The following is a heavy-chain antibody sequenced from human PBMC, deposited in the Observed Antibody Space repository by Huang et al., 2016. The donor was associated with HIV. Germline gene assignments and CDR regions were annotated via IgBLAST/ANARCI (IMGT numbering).Heavy chain of an antibody. V-gene: IGHV4-34*01. D-gene: IGHD6-19*01. CDR3: AREKAADSAWYGVYYFDY. Sequence: QVQLRQWGAGLVKPSETLSLTCAVYGGSFSGDYWTWIRPSPGKGLEWIGEINHIGKTNYQPSLKSRVTISKDTAKNQFSLQLTSVSAADTGVYFCAREKAADSAWYGVYYFDYWGEGALVTVTS. CDR2: INHIGKT. J-gene: IGHJ4*02. CDR1: GGSFSGDY.